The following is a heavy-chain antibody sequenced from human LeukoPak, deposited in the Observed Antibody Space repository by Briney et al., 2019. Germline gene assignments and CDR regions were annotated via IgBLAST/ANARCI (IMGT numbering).Heavy chain of an antibody. CDR3: ASCSSTSWYAGDWLDP. CDR1: GGSFSDYY. Sequence: SETLSLTCAVYGGSFSDYYWSWIRQSPGKGLEWIGEINHSGSTNYNPSLKSRVTISVDTSKNQFSLKLNSVTTADTAVYYCASCSSTSWYAGDWLDPWGQGTLVTVSS. V-gene: IGHV4-34*01. CDR2: INHSGST. D-gene: IGHD2-2*01. J-gene: IGHJ5*02.